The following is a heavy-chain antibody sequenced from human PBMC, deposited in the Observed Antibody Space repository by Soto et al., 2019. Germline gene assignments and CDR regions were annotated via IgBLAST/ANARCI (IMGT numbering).Heavy chain of an antibody. Sequence: QVQLVESGGGVVQPGRSLRLSCAASGFTLSSYAMHWVRQAPGKGLEWVAVISYDGTNKHYADSVKGRFTISRDNSKNTLDLQMNGLGAEETAVYYCARVWGGILAGGMDVWGQGTTVTVPS. CDR1: GFTLSSYA. J-gene: IGHJ6*02. CDR3: ARVWGGILAGGMDV. CDR2: ISYDGTNK. D-gene: IGHD3-16*01. V-gene: IGHV3-30-3*01.